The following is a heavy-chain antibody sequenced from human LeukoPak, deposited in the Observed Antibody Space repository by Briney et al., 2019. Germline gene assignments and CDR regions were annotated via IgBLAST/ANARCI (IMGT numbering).Heavy chain of an antibody. Sequence: PGGSLRLSCAASGFTFSSYGMSWVRQAPGKGLEWVSGINWNGGSTGYADSVKGRFTISRDNTKNSLYLQMNSLRAEDTALYYCARGGTVAVNYWGRGTLVTVSS. V-gene: IGHV3-20*04. D-gene: IGHD6-19*01. CDR3: ARGGTVAVNY. CDR2: INWNGGST. CDR1: GFTFSSYG. J-gene: IGHJ4*02.